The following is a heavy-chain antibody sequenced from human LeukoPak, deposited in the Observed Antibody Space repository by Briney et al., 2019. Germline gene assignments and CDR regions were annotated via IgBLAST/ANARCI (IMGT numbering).Heavy chain of an antibody. CDR1: GFTFSSYG. V-gene: IGHV3-30*18. CDR2: ISYDGSNK. Sequence: GRSLRLSCAASGFTFSSYGMHWVRQAPGKGLEWAAVISYDGSNKYYADSVKGRFTISRDNSKNTLYLQMNSLRAEDTAVYYCAKAGYSSSWYYYYYGMDVWGKGTTVTVSS. CDR3: AKAGYSSSWYYYYYGMDV. J-gene: IGHJ6*04. D-gene: IGHD6-13*01.